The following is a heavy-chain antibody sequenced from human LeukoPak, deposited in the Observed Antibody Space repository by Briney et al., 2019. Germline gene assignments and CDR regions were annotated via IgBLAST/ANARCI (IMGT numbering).Heavy chain of an antibody. CDR3: ARHSSVGYDILTGYPDDAFDI. V-gene: IGHV4-59*08. J-gene: IGHJ3*02. Sequence: SETLSLTCTVSGGSISSYYWSWIRQPPGKGLEWIGYIYYSGCTNYNPSLKSRVTISVDTSKNQFSLKLSSVTAADTAVYYCARHSSVGYDILTGYPDDAFDIWGQGTMVTVSS. CDR2: IYYSGCT. D-gene: IGHD3-9*01. CDR1: GGSISSYY.